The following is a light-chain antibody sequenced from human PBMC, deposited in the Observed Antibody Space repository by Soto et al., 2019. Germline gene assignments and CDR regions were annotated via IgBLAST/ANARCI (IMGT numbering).Light chain of an antibody. CDR1: QSVSSN. CDR2: GAS. CDR3: QQYNNWPPLT. J-gene: IGKJ4*01. V-gene: IGKV3-15*01. Sequence: EIMMKQSPATLSVSQLEIATLSCMASQSVSSNLAWYQQKPGQAPRLLIYGASTRATGIPARFSGSGSGTEFTLTISSLHSEDFAVYYCQQYNNWPPLTFGGGTKVDIK.